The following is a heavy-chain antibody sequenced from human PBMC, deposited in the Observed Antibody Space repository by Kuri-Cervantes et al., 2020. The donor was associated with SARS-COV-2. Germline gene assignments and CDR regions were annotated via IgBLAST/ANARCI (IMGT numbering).Heavy chain of an antibody. CDR1: GYTFTGYY. CDR2: IRYDGSNK. D-gene: IGHD1-26*01. CDR3: ANSLLLSLDY. J-gene: IGHJ4*02. Sequence: SCKASGYTFTGYYMHWVRQAPGKGLEWVAFIRYDGSNKYYADSVKGRFTISRDNSKNTLYLQMNSLRAEDTAVYYCANSLLLSLDYWGQGTLVTVSS. V-gene: IGHV3-30*02.